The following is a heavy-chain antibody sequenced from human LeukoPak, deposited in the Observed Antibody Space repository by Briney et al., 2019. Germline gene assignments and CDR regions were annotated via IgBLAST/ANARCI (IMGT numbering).Heavy chain of an antibody. J-gene: IGHJ6*03. CDR2: IYPGDSDT. Sequence: GESLKISCKGSGYSFTSYWIGWVRQMPGKGLEWMGIIYPGDSDTRYSPSFQGQVTISADKSISTAYLQWSSLKASDTAMYYCARRSYDFWSGYYVPPTGYYYYYMDVWGKGTTVTVSS. CDR1: GYSFTSYW. V-gene: IGHV5-51*01. CDR3: ARRSYDFWSGYYVPPTGYYYYYMDV. D-gene: IGHD3-3*01.